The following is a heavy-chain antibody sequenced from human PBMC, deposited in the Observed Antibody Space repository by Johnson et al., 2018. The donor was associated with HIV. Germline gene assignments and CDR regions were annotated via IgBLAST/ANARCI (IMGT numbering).Heavy chain of an antibody. V-gene: IGHV3-66*02. J-gene: IGHJ3*02. Sequence: VQLVESGGGVVQPGRSLRLSCAASGFTFSDYYMSWIRQAPGKGLEWVSVIYSGGSTYYADSVKGRFTISRDNSKNTLYVQMNSLRAEDTSVYYCARDELYRRYALTAFDIWGQGTMVTVSS. D-gene: IGHD2-8*02. CDR1: GFTFSDYY. CDR3: ARDELYRRYALTAFDI. CDR2: IYSGGST.